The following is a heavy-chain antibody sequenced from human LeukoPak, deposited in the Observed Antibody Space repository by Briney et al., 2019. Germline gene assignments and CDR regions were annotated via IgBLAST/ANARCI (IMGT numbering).Heavy chain of an antibody. CDR1: GFTFRDYA. V-gene: IGHV3-30*04. CDR2: TSSDGSNE. Sequence: PGGSLRLSCAASGFTFRDYAMRWVRQAPGKGLEWVAVTSSDGSNEYYADSVRGRFSISRDNSKNTVYLQMNSLRAEDTALYYCVRPYTSSWYLFDYWGQGTLVTVSS. CDR3: VRPYTSSWYLFDY. D-gene: IGHD6-13*01. J-gene: IGHJ4*02.